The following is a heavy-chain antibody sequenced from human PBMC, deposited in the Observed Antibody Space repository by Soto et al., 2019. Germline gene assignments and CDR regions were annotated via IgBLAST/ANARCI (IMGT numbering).Heavy chain of an antibody. J-gene: IGHJ5*02. CDR3: ARAGSELHYGWFDP. CDR1: GYTFTSYG. D-gene: IGHD3-10*01. V-gene: IGHV1-18*01. Sequence: ASVKVSCKCSGYTFTSYGISWVRQAPGKGLEWMGWISAYNGNTNYAQKLQGRVTMTTDTSTSTAYMELRSLRSDDTAVYYCARAGSELHYGWFDPWGQGTLVTVSS. CDR2: ISAYNGNT.